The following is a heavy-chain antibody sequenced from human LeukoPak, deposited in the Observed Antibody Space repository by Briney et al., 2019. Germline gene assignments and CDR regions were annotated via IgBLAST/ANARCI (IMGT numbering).Heavy chain of an antibody. V-gene: IGHV1-24*01. D-gene: IGHD1-26*01. J-gene: IGHJ4*02. CDR2: FDPEDGET. CDR3: ATLERTPRGGQWELLPYDY. Sequence: ASVKVSCKVSGYTLTELSMHWVRQAPGKGLEWMGGFDPEDGETIYAQKFQGRVTMTEDTSTDTAYMELSSLRSEDTAVYYCATLERTPRGGQWELLPYDYWGQGTLVTVSS. CDR1: GYTLTELS.